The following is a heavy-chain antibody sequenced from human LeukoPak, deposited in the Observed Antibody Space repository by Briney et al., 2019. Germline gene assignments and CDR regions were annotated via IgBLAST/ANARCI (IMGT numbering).Heavy chain of an antibody. CDR1: GFTFTNYA. CDR2: ISYDGSNK. J-gene: IGHJ4*02. D-gene: IGHD3-22*01. CDR3: ARDYCPYDSSGYCNYFDY. V-gene: IGHV3-30-3*01. Sequence: PGGSLRLSCAASGFTFTNYAMSWVRQAPGKGLEWVAVISYDGSNKYYADSVKGRFTISRDNSKNTLYLQMNSLRAEDTAVYYCARDYCPYDSSGYCNYFDYWGQGTLVTVSS.